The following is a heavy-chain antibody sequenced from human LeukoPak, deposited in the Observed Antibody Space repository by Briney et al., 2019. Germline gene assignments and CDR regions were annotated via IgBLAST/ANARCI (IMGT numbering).Heavy chain of an antibody. CDR1: GYSISSGYY. CDR3: ARSATGFRQDY. Sequence: SGTLSLTCAVSGYSISSGYYWGWIRQPPGKGLEWIGSIYHSGSTYYNPSLKSRVTISVDTPKNQFSLKLSSVTAADTAVYYCARSATGFRQDYWGQGTLVTVSS. D-gene: IGHD3-9*01. V-gene: IGHV4-38-2*01. J-gene: IGHJ4*02. CDR2: IYHSGST.